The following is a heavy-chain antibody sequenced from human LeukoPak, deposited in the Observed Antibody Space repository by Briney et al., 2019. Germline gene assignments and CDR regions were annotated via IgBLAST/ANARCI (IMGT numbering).Heavy chain of an antibody. J-gene: IGHJ4*02. V-gene: IGHV3-7*01. D-gene: IGHD6-13*01. CDR3: AREVPGGSSWFDY. CDR1: EFTLSNYW. CDR2: IKEDGSVK. Sequence: GGSLRLSCAASEFTLSNYWLSWVRQAPGKGLEWVANIKEDGSVKNYVASVRGRFTISRDNAKNSLYLQMNSLRAENTAVYYCAREVPGGSSWFDYWGQGTLVTVSS.